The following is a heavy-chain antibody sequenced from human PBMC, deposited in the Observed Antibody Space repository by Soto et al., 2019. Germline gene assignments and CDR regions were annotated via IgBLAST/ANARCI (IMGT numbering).Heavy chain of an antibody. J-gene: IGHJ4*02. CDR1: GFTFSGSA. V-gene: IGHV3-73*02. CDR2: IRSKANSYAT. Sequence: EVQLVESGGGLVQPGGSLKLSCAASGFTFSGSAMHWVRQASGKGLEWVGRIRSKANSYATVYAASVKGRFTISRDDSKNTAYLQMNSLKTEDTAVYYCTRFDYGGNSEDYWGQGTLVTVSS. CDR3: TRFDYGGNSEDY. D-gene: IGHD4-17*01.